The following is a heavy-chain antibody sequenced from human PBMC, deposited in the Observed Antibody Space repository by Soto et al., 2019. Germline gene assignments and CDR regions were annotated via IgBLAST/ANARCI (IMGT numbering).Heavy chain of an antibody. J-gene: IGHJ6*02. Sequence: EVQLVQSAGGLVKPGGSLRLSCVATGFSFNEAWMNWVRQAPGEGLEWVGRIKTSAGGGATDYAAPVQVSFTISRDDSKNALYLHMNSLRTDDTAIYYCTTGSVVGILGQGTTVTVSS. D-gene: IGHD1-26*01. CDR3: TTGSVVGI. CDR1: GFSFNEAW. CDR2: IKTSAGGGAT. V-gene: IGHV3-15*07.